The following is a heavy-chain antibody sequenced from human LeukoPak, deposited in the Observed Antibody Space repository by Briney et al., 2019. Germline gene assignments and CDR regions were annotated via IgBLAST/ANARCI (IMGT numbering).Heavy chain of an antibody. CDR3: ARLTTTVTTPFDY. V-gene: IGHV3-21*01. CDR2: IDSSSNYI. D-gene: IGHD4-17*01. CDR1: GFTFSSYS. Sequence: KTGGSLRLSCAASGFTFSSYSMSWVRQAPGKGLEWVSVIDSSSNYIYYADSVKGRFTISRDNAKNSLYLQMNSLRTEDTAVYYCARLTTTVTTPFDYWGQGTLVTVSS. J-gene: IGHJ4*02.